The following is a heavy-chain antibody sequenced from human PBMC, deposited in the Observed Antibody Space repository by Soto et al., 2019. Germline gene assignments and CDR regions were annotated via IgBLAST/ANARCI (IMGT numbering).Heavy chain of an antibody. D-gene: IGHD2-15*01. J-gene: IGHJ4*02. Sequence: RRLSCAASGFSFSSFGMSWVRQAPGKGLEWVATTSASGGSAFYADSVKGRFTISRDNSKNTLYLQMNSLRAEDTAEYFCANAPPSGGHIFDHWGQGTLVTVSS. CDR1: GFSFSSFG. V-gene: IGHV3-23*01. CDR3: ANAPPSGGHIFDH. CDR2: TSASGGSA.